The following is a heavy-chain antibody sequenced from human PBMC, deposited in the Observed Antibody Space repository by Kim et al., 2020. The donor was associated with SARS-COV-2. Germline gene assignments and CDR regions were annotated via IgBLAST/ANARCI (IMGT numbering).Heavy chain of an antibody. D-gene: IGHD3-3*01. Sequence: GGSLRLSCAASGFTFSDYYMSWIRQAPGKGLEWVSYISSSGSTIYYADSVKGRFTISRDNAKNSLYLQMNSLRAEDTAVYYCARDGGSGVSIFGVVINRGKIDYWGQGTLVTVSS. CDR2: ISSSGSTI. V-gene: IGHV3-11*01. CDR1: GFTFSDYY. J-gene: IGHJ4*02. CDR3: ARDGGSGVSIFGVVINRGKIDY.